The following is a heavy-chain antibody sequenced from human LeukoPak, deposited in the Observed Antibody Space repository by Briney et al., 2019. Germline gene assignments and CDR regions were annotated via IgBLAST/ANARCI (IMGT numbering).Heavy chain of an antibody. CDR2: ISGSGGST. Sequence: GGSLRLSCAASGFTFSSYWMHWVRQAPGKGLEWVSAISGSGGSTYYADSVKGRFTISRDNSKNTLYLQMNSLRAEDTAVYYCAKGVRLTTGTTWDWFDPWGQGTLVTFCS. J-gene: IGHJ5*02. D-gene: IGHD1-1*01. CDR3: AKGVRLTTGTTWDWFDP. CDR1: GFTFSSYW. V-gene: IGHV3-23*01.